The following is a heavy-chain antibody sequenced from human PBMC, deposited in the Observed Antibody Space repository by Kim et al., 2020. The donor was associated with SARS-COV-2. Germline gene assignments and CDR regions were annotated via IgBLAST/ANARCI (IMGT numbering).Heavy chain of an antibody. D-gene: IGHD2-21*01. CDR2: ST. J-gene: IGHJ4*02. V-gene: IGHV4-31*02. CDR3: ARMRLLLFDY. Sequence: STYYNPSLKSRVTISVDTSKNQFSLKLSSVTAADTAVYYCARMRLLLFDYWGQGTLVTVSS.